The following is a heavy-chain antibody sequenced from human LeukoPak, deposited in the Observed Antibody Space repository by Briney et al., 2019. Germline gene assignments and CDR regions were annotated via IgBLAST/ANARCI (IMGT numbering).Heavy chain of an antibody. CDR3: ARDREGYGNY. D-gene: IGHD5-24*01. V-gene: IGHV1-18*04. Sequence: ASVKVSCKASGYTFTGYYMHWVRQAPGQGLEWMGWISAYNGNTNYAQKLQGRVTMTTDTSTSTAYMELRSLRSDDTAAYYCARDREGYGNYWGQGTLVTVSS. CDR2: ISAYNGNT. J-gene: IGHJ4*02. CDR1: GYTFTGYY.